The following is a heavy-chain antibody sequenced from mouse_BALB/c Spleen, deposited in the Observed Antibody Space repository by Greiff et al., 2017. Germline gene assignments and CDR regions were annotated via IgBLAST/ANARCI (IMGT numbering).Heavy chain of an antibody. Sequence: EVQLVESGAELVRSGASVKLSCTASGFNIKDYYMHWVKQRPEQGLEWIGWIDPENGDTEYAPKFQGKATMTADTSSNTAYLQLSSLTSEDTAVYYCNAWKYDGVLAYWGQGTLVTVSA. CDR1: GFNIKDYY. D-gene: IGHD2-14*01. J-gene: IGHJ3*01. V-gene: IGHV14-4*02. CDR3: NAWKYDGVLAY. CDR2: IDPENGDT.